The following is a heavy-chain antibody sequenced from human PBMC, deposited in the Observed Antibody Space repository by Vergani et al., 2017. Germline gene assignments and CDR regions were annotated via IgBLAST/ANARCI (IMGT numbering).Heavy chain of an antibody. CDR1: GGSFSGYY. CDR3: ARGRTYNWNYAVYYYDMDV. CDR2: INHSGST. D-gene: IGHD1-7*01. Sequence: QVQLQQWGAGLLKPSETLSLTCAVYGGSFSGYYWSWIRQPPGKGLGWIGEINHSGSTNYNPSLKSRVTISVDTSKNQFSLKLSSVTAAGTAVYYCARGRTYNWNYAVYYYDMDVWGKGTTVTVSS. V-gene: IGHV4-34*01. J-gene: IGHJ6*03.